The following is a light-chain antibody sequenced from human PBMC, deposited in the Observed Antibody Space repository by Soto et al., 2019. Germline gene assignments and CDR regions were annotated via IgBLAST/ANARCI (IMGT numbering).Light chain of an antibody. V-gene: IGKV3-15*01. Sequence: EIVMTQSPATLSVSPGERATLSCRASQSVSSNLAWYQQKPGQAPRLLIYGASTRATGIPARFSGSGSGTEFPLTISSLQSEDFAVYYCQQYNNWPPKLFTFGPGTKVDIK. CDR3: QQYNNWPPKLFT. CDR1: QSVSSN. J-gene: IGKJ3*01. CDR2: GAS.